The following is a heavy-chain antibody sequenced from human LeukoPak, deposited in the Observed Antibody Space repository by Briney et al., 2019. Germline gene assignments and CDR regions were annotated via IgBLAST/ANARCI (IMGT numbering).Heavy chain of an antibody. Sequence: PGGSLRLSCAASGFTFSSYGMHWVRQAPGKGLEWVAVIWYDGSNKYYADSVKGRFTISRDNSKNTLYLQMNSLRAEDTAVYYCARDPGVWTYGDNVKDYWGQGTLVTVSS. V-gene: IGHV3-33*01. J-gene: IGHJ4*02. CDR3: ARDPGVWTYGDNVKDY. D-gene: IGHD4-17*01. CDR1: GFTFSSYG. CDR2: IWYDGSNK.